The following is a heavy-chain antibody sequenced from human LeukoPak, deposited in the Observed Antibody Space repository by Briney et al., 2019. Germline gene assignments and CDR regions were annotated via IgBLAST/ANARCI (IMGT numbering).Heavy chain of an antibody. J-gene: IGHJ4*02. D-gene: IGHD4-17*01. Sequence: SETLSLTCTVSGGSINNYYWTWSRQPPGKGLECIGYVYYTGSTYYNPSLKSRVTISVDTSRNQFSLNLKSVTAADTAVYYCAWDSSTVTTRHFDYWGLGILVTVSS. CDR1: GGSINNYY. CDR3: AWDSSTVTTRHFDY. CDR2: VYYTGST. V-gene: IGHV4-59*01.